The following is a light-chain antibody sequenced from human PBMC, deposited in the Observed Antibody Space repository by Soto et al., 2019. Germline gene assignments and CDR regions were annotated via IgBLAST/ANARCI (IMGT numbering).Light chain of an antibody. J-gene: IGLJ1*01. CDR3: CSFAGSYTRYV. V-gene: IGLV2-11*01. Sequence: QSALTQPRSVSGSPGQSVTLSCTGTSSDVGGYNYVSWYQHHPDKAPKLMIYDVTKRPSGVPDRFSGSKSGNTASLTISGLQAEDEDDYYCCSFAGSYTRYVFGTGTKVTVL. CDR1: SSDVGGYNY. CDR2: DVT.